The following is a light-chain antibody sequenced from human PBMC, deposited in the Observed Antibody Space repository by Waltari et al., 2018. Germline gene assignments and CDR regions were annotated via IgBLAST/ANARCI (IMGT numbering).Light chain of an antibody. CDR1: SGSGGNYNI. Sequence: QSGLTQPASVSGAPGQSVAIHCTGTSGSGGNYNIVSLYQQYPGKAPKLMVYEVTKRTSGFSDRFSGSKSGNTASLTIYGLQSEDEADYYCCSYAGLGIYVFGTGTKVTVL. V-gene: IGLV2-23*02. CDR3: CSYAGLGIYV. CDR2: EVT. J-gene: IGLJ1*01.